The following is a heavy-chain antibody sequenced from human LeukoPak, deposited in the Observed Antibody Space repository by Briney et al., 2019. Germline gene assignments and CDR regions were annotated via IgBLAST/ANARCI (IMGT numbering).Heavy chain of an antibody. CDR1: GYTLTELS. V-gene: IGHV1-24*01. CDR3: ATEDSITRYCSSTSCYFAFDI. D-gene: IGHD2-2*01. Sequence: RASVKVSCKVSGYTLTELSMHWVRQAPGKGLEWMGGFDPEDGETIYAQKFQGRVTMTEDTSTDTAYMELSSLRSEDTAVYYCATEDSITRYCSSTSCYFAFDIWGQGTMVTVSS. CDR2: FDPEDGET. J-gene: IGHJ3*02.